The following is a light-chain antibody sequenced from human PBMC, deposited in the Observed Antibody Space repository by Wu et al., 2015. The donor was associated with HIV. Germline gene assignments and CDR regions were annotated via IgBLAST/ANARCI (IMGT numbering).Light chain of an antibody. CDR1: QSVSASY. CDR3: QHMVTPPSP. CDR2: GAS. Sequence: ENVLTQSPATLSLSPGQRATLSCRSSQSVSASYLAWYQKRPGQSPRLVVYGASNRAANIPERFGGSGSGTDFIQPSVDWSLKLCSLYCQHMVTPPSPFG. J-gene: IGKJ4*02. V-gene: IGKV3-20*01.